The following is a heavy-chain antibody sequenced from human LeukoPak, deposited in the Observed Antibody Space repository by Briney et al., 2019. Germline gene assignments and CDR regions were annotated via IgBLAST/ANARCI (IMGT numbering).Heavy chain of an antibody. D-gene: IGHD1-26*01. J-gene: IGHJ4*02. Sequence: GASVKVSCKASGYTFSGYYMHWVRQAPGQGLEWMGWINPNSGGANYAQNFQGRVTMTRDTSISTAYMELSRLRSDDTAVYYCVRVSSSGSYYSLDYWGQGTLVTVSS. CDR3: VRVSSSGSYYSLDY. V-gene: IGHV1-2*02. CDR1: GYTFSGYY. CDR2: INPNSGGA.